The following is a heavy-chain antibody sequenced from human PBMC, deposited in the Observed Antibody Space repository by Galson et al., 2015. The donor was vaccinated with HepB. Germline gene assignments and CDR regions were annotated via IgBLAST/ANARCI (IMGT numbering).Heavy chain of an antibody. Sequence: SLRLSCAASGFTFSSYAMSWVRQAPGKGLEWVSAISGSGGSTYYADSVKGRFTISRDNSKNTLYLQMNSLRAEDTAVYYCAKEGNPGLILWFGAFQFDYWGQGTLVTVSS. CDR3: AKEGNPGLILWFGAFQFDY. CDR2: ISGSGGST. V-gene: IGHV3-23*01. J-gene: IGHJ4*02. CDR1: GFTFSSYA. D-gene: IGHD3-10*01.